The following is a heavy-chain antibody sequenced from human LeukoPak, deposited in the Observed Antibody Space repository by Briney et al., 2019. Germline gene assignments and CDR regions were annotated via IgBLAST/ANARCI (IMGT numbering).Heavy chain of an antibody. D-gene: IGHD4-17*01. CDR2: IYYSGST. J-gene: IGHJ4*02. CDR1: VGSISSYY. CDR3: ASYSPGDSSFDY. Sequence: SETLSLTCTVSVGSISSYYWSWIRQPPGKGLEWIGYIYYSGSTNYNPSLKSRVTISVDTSKNQFSLKLSSVTAADTAVYYCASYSPGDSSFDYWGQGTLVTVSS. V-gene: IGHV4-59*01.